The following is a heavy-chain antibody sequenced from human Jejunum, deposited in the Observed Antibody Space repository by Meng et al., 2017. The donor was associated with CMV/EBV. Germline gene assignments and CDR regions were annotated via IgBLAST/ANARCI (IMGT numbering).Heavy chain of an antibody. D-gene: IGHD1-26*01. CDR2: INWSGRST. Sequence: FMFDDYGMSWVRRVAGEGLQWVSGINWSGRSTAYADSVKGRFTMSRDDAKNSLYLQMDSLRADDTAVYYCARFRVSGSYWSGPIFDSRGQGTLVTVSS. CDR1: FMFDDYG. J-gene: IGHJ4*02. CDR3: ARFRVSGSYWSGPIFDS. V-gene: IGHV3-20*03.